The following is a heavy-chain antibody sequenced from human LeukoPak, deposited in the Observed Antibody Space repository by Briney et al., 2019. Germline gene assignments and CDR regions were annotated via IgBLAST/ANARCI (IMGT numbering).Heavy chain of an antibody. CDR3: ARDGTSTDDY. Sequence: GDSVKVSCKASGYKFTNYVMSWVRQAPGQGLEWMGWISGNNDNPNYGQKFQGRFTVTTDSSTSTAYMELRNLTFDDTAVYYCARDGTSTDDYWGQGTLVTVSS. D-gene: IGHD2-2*01. CDR1: GYKFTNYV. CDR2: ISGNNDNP. V-gene: IGHV1-18*01. J-gene: IGHJ4*02.